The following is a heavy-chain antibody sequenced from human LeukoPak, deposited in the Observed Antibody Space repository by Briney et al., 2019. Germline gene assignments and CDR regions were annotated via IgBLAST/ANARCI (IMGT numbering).Heavy chain of an antibody. CDR3: ARVGGYCSGGSCYSIGY. CDR2: MNPNSGNT. CDR1: GYTFTSYD. D-gene: IGHD2-15*01. J-gene: IGHJ4*02. V-gene: IGHV1-8*03. Sequence: ASVKVSCKASGYTFTSYDINWVRQATGQGLEWTGWMNPNSGNTGYAQKFQGRVTITRNTSISTTYMELSSLRSEDTAVYYCARVGGYCSGGSCYSIGYWGQGALVTVSS.